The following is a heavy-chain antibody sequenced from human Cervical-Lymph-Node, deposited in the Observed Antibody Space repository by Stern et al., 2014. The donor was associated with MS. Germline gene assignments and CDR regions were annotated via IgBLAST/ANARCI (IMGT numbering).Heavy chain of an antibody. CDR1: GFTFDDYA. CDR2: ISWNSGSI. CDR3: AKGSGSGSYYNHFDY. J-gene: IGHJ4*02. D-gene: IGHD3-10*01. Sequence: EVQLVESGGGLVQPGRSLRLSCAASGFTFDDYAMHWVRQAPGKGLEWVSGISWNSGSIGYADSVKGRFTISRDNAKNSLYLQMNSLRAEDTALYYCAKGSGSGSYYNHFDYWGQGTLVTVSS. V-gene: IGHV3-9*01.